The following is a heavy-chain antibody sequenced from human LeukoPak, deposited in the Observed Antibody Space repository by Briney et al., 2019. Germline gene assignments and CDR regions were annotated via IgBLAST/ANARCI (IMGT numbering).Heavy chain of an antibody. Sequence: PSETLSLTCAVSGYSISSGYYWGWIRQPPGKGLEWIGSIYHSGSTYYNPSLKSRVTISVDTSKNQFSLKLSSVTAADTAVYYGARHFSLTQQTDAFDNWGQGTMVTVSS. CDR2: IYHSGST. J-gene: IGHJ3*02. CDR1: GYSISSGYY. V-gene: IGHV4-38-2*01. CDR3: ARHFSLTQQTDAFDN. D-gene: IGHD6-13*01.